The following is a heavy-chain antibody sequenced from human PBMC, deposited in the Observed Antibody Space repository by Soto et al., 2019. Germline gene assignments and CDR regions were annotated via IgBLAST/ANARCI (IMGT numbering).Heavy chain of an antibody. CDR3: AREIADTVTRASSLDL. D-gene: IGHD4-17*01. J-gene: IGHJ2*01. CDR1: GFTFTTSD. V-gene: IGHV3-13*01. CDR2: IGRNGGT. Sequence: DEQLVESGGDLVQPGGSLRLPCAASGFTFTTSDMHWVRQAAGNGLEWVSAIGRNGGTYYSDSVKGRFTISRDNAKNSLYLQMHSLTLGDTAVYFCAREIADTVTRASSLDLWGRGTMVTVSS.